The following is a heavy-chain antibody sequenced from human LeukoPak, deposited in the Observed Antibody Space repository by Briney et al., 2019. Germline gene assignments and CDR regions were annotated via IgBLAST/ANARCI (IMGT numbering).Heavy chain of an antibody. CDR1: GFTFNNYG. D-gene: IGHD3-3*01. Sequence: PGKSLRLSCAASGFTFNNYGMHWVRQAPGKGLEWVAVMSNDGSIKKYANSVKGRFTISRDNSKNTLYLQMDSLRAEDTAVYYCARELTIFGVVIQRYDTFDIWGQGTMVTVSS. CDR3: ARELTIFGVVIQRYDTFDI. CDR2: MSNDGSIK. V-gene: IGHV3-30*03. J-gene: IGHJ3*02.